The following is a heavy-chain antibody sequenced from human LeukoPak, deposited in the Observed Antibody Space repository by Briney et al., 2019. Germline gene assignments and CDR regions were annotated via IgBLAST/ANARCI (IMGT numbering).Heavy chain of an antibody. CDR1: GFTFSTYS. V-gene: IGHV3-21*01. Sequence: GGSLRLSCAASGFTFSTYSMNWVRQAPGKGLEWVLSISSSSSYIYYADSVKGRFTISRDNAKNSLYLQMNSLRAEDTAVYYCAKWDSSGFWSGYTYYFDYWGQGTLVTVSS. CDR2: ISSSSSYI. J-gene: IGHJ4*02. CDR3: AKWDSSGFWSGYTYYFDY. D-gene: IGHD3-3*01.